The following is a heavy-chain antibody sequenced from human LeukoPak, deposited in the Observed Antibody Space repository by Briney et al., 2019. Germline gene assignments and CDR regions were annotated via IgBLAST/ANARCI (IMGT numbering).Heavy chain of an antibody. CDR2: LRGDGET. CDR1: GFIFSSYA. V-gene: IGHV3-23*01. D-gene: IGHD2-8*01. J-gene: IGHJ4*02. Sequence: PGGSLRLSCAASGFIFSSYAMSWVRQGPARGLERLSSLRGDGETFYADSVKGRFTLSRDEPRNMVYFQLNNLRVEDTAVYYCAKASWVSTADAVLWGQGVLVTVSS. CDR3: AKASWVSTADAVL.